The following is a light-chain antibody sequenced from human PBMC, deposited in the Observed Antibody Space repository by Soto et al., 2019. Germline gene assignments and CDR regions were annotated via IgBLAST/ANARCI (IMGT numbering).Light chain of an antibody. CDR2: DNN. V-gene: IGLV1-51*01. J-gene: IGLJ1*01. CDR1: SSNIGNNY. CDR3: GTWDSSLSAAYV. Sequence: QSMLTQPPSVSAAPGQKVTISCSGSSSNIGNNYVSWYQQLPGTAPKLLIYDNNKRPSGIPDRFSGSKSGTSATLGITGLQTGDEADYYCGTWDSSLSAAYVFGTGTKVTVL.